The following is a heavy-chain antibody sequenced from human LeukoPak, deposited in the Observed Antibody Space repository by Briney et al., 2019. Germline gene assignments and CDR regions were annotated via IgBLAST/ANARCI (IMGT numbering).Heavy chain of an antibody. Sequence: SVKVSCKASRGTFSSYAISWVRQAPGQGLEWMGGIIPIFGTANYAQKFQGRVTITADKSTSTAYMELSSLRSEDTAVYYCAREGRGAVAGTGFDYWGQGTLVTVSS. J-gene: IGHJ4*02. CDR1: RGTFSSYA. CDR2: IIPIFGTA. V-gene: IGHV1-69*06. D-gene: IGHD6-19*01. CDR3: AREGRGAVAGTGFDY.